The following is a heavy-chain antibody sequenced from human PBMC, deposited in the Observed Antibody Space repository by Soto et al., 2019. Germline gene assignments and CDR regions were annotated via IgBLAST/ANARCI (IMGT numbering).Heavy chain of an antibody. D-gene: IGHD2-15*01. V-gene: IGHV4-39*01. Sequence: SETLSLTCAVSGVSIHNSHSFWGWIRQPPGKGLEFIGSMYYSGGANYNPSLKSRVTISLDTSKNQFSLTVNSVTAADTAIYYCGRVVEGATRHTDFDSWGQGTLVTASS. J-gene: IGHJ5*01. CDR1: GVSIHNSHSF. CDR3: GRVVEGATRHTDFDS. CDR2: MYYSGGA.